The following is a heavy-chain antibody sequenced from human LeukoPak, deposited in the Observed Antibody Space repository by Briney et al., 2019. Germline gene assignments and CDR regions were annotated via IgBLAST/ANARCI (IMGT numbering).Heavy chain of an antibody. CDR2: IYPGDSDT. CDR1: GYSFTSYW. Sequence: KSGESLKISCKGSGYSFTSYWIGWVRQMPGKGLEWMGIIYPGDSDTRYSPSFQGQVTISTDKSISTAYLQWSSLKASDTAMYYCARHLKRITIFGVASPDAFDIWGQGTMVTVSS. V-gene: IGHV5-51*01. J-gene: IGHJ3*02. CDR3: ARHLKRITIFGVASPDAFDI. D-gene: IGHD3-3*01.